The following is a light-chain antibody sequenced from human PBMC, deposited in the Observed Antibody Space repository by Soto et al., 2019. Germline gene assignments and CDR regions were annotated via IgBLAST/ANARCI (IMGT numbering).Light chain of an antibody. CDR3: SSYTSSSTLV. J-gene: IGLJ2*01. V-gene: IGLV2-14*01. CDR1: SSDVGGYTY. Sequence: QSALTQPASVSGSPGQSITISCTGTSSDVGGYTYVSWYQQHPGKAPKLMIYEVSNRPSGVSNRFSGSKSGNTASLTISGRQAEDEADDYCSSYTSSSTLVFGGGTKLTVL. CDR2: EVS.